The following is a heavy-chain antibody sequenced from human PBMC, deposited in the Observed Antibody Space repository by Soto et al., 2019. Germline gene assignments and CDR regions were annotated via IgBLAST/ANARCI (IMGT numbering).Heavy chain of an antibody. CDR3: ARAMYSSKTEFEY. V-gene: IGHV3-11*01. J-gene: IGHJ4*02. CDR1: GLTFSDYY. D-gene: IGHD6-13*01. Sequence: PGGSLRLSCAASGLTFSDYYMTWIRHAPGKGLEWVSYISSSAGTISYADSVKGRFTISRDNAKNSLYLQMNSLRAEDTAVYYCARAMYSSKTEFEYWGQGTLVTVSS. CDR2: ISSSAGTI.